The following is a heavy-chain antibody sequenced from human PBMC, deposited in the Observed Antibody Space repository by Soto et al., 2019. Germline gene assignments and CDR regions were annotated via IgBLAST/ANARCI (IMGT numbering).Heavy chain of an antibody. V-gene: IGHV1-46*01. Sequence: GASVKVSCKXSGYTFTSYHMHWVRQAPGQGLEWMGIINPSGGSTSYAQKFQGRVTMTRDTSTSTAYMELSRLGSDDTAVYYCARDLYGSGSYYTSYGMDVWGQGTTVTVSS. J-gene: IGHJ6*02. CDR1: GYTFTSYH. CDR2: INPSGGST. D-gene: IGHD3-10*01. CDR3: ARDLYGSGSYYTSYGMDV.